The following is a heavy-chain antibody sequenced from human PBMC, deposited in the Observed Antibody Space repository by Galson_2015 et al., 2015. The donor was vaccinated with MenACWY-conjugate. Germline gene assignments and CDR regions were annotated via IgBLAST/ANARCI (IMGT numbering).Heavy chain of an antibody. Sequence: SLRLSCAASGFTFSGSGIHWVRQASGKGLEWVSRIRSKSNTYATAYAASVTGRFTISRDDSKNTAYLQMNSLKTEDTAVYYCTRVGDTSGYNYYFDLWGRGTLVTVSS. CDR3: TRVGDTSGYNYYFDL. V-gene: IGHV3-73*01. D-gene: IGHD3-22*01. CDR2: IRSKSNTYAT. J-gene: IGHJ2*01. CDR1: GFTFSGSG.